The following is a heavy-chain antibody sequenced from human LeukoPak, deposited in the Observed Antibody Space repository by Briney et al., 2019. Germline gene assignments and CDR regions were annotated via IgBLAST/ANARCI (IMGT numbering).Heavy chain of an antibody. CDR2: IDTSGKT. Sequence: RPSETLSLTCTVSGGSISSQYWSWIRQSPGKGLEWIGRIDTSGKTNYNPSLKSRVTISIDKSKGQFSLKVNSVTAADKAVYYCARGVGSSSSNWFDPWGQGALVTVSS. D-gene: IGHD6-13*01. V-gene: IGHV4-4*07. CDR3: ARGVGSSSSNWFDP. CDR1: GGSISSQY. J-gene: IGHJ5*02.